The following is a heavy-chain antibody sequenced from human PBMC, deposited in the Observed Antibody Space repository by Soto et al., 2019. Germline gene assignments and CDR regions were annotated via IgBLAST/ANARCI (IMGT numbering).Heavy chain of an antibody. Sequence: PGESLKISCQASGYSFTTYWTSWVRQMPGKGLECMGRIDPTDSYTDYGPSFEGHVTMSVDRSINTAYLEWSSLKASDSAMYYCARLTLAQDSSGYHSFDYWGLGTLVTVSS. D-gene: IGHD3-22*01. CDR3: ARLTLAQDSSGYHSFDY. V-gene: IGHV5-10-1*01. J-gene: IGHJ4*02. CDR2: IDPTDSYT. CDR1: GYSFTTYW.